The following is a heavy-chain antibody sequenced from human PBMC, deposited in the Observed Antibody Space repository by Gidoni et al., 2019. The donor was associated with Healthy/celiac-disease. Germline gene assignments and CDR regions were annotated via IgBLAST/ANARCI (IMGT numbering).Heavy chain of an antibody. D-gene: IGHD2-2*01. Sequence: QVQLVQSGAEVKKPGASVKVSCKASGYTFTSHAMHWVRQAPGQRLEWMGWINAGNGNTKYSQKFQGRVTITRDTSASTAYMELSSLRSEDTAVYYCARALGYCSSTSCYSMDVWGQGTTVTVSS. CDR2: INAGNGNT. CDR3: ARALGYCSSTSCYSMDV. CDR1: GYTFTSHA. J-gene: IGHJ6*02. V-gene: IGHV1-3*01.